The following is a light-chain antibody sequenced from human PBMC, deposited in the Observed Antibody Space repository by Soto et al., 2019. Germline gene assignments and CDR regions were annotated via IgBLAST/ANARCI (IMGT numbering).Light chain of an antibody. V-gene: IGKV4-1*01. CDR1: QSVLYSSNNKNY. CDR2: WAS. Sequence: DLVMTQSPDSLAVSLGERATINCKSSQSVLYSSNNKNYLAWYQQKTGQPTKLLIYWASTRESGVPDRFSGSGSGTDFTLTISSLQAEDVAVYYCQQYYSTHTFGGGTKVEIK. CDR3: QQYYSTHT. J-gene: IGKJ4*01.